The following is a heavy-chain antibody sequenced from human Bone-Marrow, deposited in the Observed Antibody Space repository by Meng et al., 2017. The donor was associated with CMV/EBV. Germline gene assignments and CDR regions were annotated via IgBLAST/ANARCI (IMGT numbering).Heavy chain of an antibody. CDR2: MNPNSGNT. V-gene: IGHV1-8*03. CDR1: GYTFTSYD. Sequence: ASVKVSCKASGYTFTSYDINWVRQATGQGLEWMGWMNPNSGNTGYAQKFQGRVTITRNTSISTAYMELSSLRSEDTAVYYCARCGLRSSTSCYSEFVYWGQGTLVTVSS. CDR3: ARCGLRSSTSCYSEFVY. J-gene: IGHJ4*02. D-gene: IGHD2-2*02.